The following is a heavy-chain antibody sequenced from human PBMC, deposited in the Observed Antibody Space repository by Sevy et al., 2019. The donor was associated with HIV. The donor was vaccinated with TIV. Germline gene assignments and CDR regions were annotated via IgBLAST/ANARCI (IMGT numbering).Heavy chain of an antibody. J-gene: IGHJ5*01. Sequence: GGSLRLSCAASGFTFDDYALSWVRQAPGMGLEWVSSIRGTGETYYTDSVKGRFTVSRDNSKTTMFPQMIGLRAEDTAVYYCAKDGSRIWNRHNWFDSWGQGTLVTVSS. D-gene: IGHD3-3*01. CDR2: IRGTGET. CDR1: GFTFDDYA. V-gene: IGHV3-23*01. CDR3: AKDGSRIWNRHNWFDS.